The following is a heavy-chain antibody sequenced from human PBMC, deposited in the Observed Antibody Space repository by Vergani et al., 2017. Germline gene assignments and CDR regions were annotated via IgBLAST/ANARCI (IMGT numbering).Heavy chain of an antibody. J-gene: IGHJ5*02. D-gene: IGHD2-2*01. Sequence: QVQLVQSGAEVKKPGASVKVSCKASGYTFTSYGISWVRQAPGQGLEWMGWISAYNGNTNYAQKLQGRVTMTTDTSTSTAYMELSRLRSDDTAVYYCARLESYCSSTSCYGYWFDPWGQGTLVTVSS. CDR3: ARLESYCSSTSCYGYWFDP. CDR2: ISAYNGNT. V-gene: IGHV1-18*01. CDR1: GYTFTSYG.